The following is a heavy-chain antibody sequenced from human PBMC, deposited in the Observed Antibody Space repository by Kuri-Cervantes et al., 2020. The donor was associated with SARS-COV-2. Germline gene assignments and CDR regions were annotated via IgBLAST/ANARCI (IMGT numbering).Heavy chain of an antibody. CDR1: GGSANSYY. CDR2: IFTSGAT. CDR3: ARANIVVVPAALGAIIYYYYYMDV. D-gene: IGHD2-2*01. Sequence: SETLSLTCTFSGGSANSYYWNWLRQPAGKGLEWMGRIFTSGATNYNPSLSSRLTMSIDTSKNQFSLKLSSVTAADTAVYYCARANIVVVPAALGAIIYYYYYMDVWGKGTTVTVSS. V-gene: IGHV4-4*07. J-gene: IGHJ6*03.